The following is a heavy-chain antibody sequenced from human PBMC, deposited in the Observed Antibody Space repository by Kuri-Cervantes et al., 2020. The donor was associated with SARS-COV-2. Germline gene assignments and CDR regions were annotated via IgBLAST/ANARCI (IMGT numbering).Heavy chain of an antibody. V-gene: IGHV4-59*01. CDR1: GGSISSYY. CDR2: IYYSGST. J-gene: IGHJ6*04. Sequence: GSLRLSCTVSGGSISSYYWSWIRQPPGKGLEWIGYIYYSGSTNYKPSLKSRVTISVDTSKNQFSLKLCSVTAADTAVYYCARDPQLGVWGKGTTVTVSS. D-gene: IGHD3-10*01. CDR3: ARDPQLGV.